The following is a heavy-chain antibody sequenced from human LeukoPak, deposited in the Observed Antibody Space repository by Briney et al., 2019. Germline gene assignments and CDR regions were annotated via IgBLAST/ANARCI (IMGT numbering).Heavy chain of an antibody. D-gene: IGHD3-10*01. CDR2: IYYSGST. Sequence: SQTLSLTCTVSGGSISSGGYYWSWIRQHPGKGLEWIGYIYYSGSTYYNPSLKSRVTISLDTSKSQFSLKLSSLTAADTAVYYCARDVKGFGELYFDPWGQGILVTVSS. V-gene: IGHV4-31*03. CDR1: GGSISSGGYY. CDR3: ARDVKGFGELYFDP. J-gene: IGHJ5*02.